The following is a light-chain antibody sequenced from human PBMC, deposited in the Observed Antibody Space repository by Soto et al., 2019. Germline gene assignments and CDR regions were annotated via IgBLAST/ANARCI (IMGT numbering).Light chain of an antibody. CDR2: AAS. V-gene: IGKV1-39*01. CDR3: QQSSNSPMYT. J-gene: IGKJ2*01. CDR1: QSIAYY. Sequence: DIQMIQSPSSLSASVGDRVIITCRASQSIAYYLEWFQQKPRKAPKLLIYAASILQSGAPSRFSGSGSGTVFTLAINTLQPEDFATYYCQQSSNSPMYTFGQGTKL.